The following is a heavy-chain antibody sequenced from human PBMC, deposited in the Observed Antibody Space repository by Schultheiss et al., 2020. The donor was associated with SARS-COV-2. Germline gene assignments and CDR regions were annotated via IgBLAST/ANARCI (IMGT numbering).Heavy chain of an antibody. CDR3: ATPYCGGDCYRGGGAFDI. CDR2: IKSKTDGGTT. Sequence: GGSLRLSCAASGFTVSSNYMSWVRQAPGKGLEWVGRIKSKTDGGTTDYAAPVKGRFTISRDDSKNTLYLQMNSLKTEDTAVFYCATPYCGGDCYRGGGAFDIWGQGTMVTVSS. V-gene: IGHV3-15*01. J-gene: IGHJ3*02. CDR1: GFTVSSNY. D-gene: IGHD2-21*01.